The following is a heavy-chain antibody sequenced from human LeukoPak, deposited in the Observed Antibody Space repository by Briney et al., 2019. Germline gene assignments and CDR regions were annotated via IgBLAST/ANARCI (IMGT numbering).Heavy chain of an antibody. V-gene: IGHV3-30*02. D-gene: IGHD5-18*01. J-gene: IGHJ6*03. CDR3: ARISPNNGYSYGNYYYYYMDV. Sequence: GGSLGLSCAASGLSFSSYDMHWVRQAPGKGMEWVAFIRYDGSDKQNADSVKGRFTISRDNSKNTLFLEMNSLRPEDTAVYYCARISPNNGYSYGNYYYYYMDVWGKGTTVTISS. CDR2: IRYDGSDK. CDR1: GLSFSSYD.